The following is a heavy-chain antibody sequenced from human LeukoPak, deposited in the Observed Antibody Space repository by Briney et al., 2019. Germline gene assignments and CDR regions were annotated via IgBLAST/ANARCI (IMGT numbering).Heavy chain of an antibody. V-gene: IGHV1-18*01. Sequence: GASVKVSFKASGGTFSSYAISWVRQAPGQGLEWMGWISAYNGNTNYAQKLQGRVTMTTDTSTSTAYMELRSLRSDDTAVYYCAREGYYDSSGYYYYYYGMDVWGQGTTVTVSS. CDR2: ISAYNGNT. D-gene: IGHD3-22*01. CDR1: GGTFSSYA. CDR3: AREGYYDSSGYYYYYYGMDV. J-gene: IGHJ6*02.